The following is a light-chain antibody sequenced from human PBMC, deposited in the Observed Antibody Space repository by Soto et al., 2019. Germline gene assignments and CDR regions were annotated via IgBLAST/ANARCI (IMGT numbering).Light chain of an antibody. CDR1: QGISSY. CDR3: QQLNSYPIT. J-gene: IGKJ5*01. V-gene: IGKV1-9*01. CDR2: AAS. Sequence: IQLTQSPSSLSASVGDRFTITFLASQGISSYLAWYQQKPGKAPKLLIYAASTLQSGVPSRFSGSGSGTDFTLTISSLQPEDFATYSCQQLNSYPITFGQGTRLEIK.